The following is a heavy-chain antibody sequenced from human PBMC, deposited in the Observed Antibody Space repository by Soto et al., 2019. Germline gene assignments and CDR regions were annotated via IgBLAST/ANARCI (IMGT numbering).Heavy chain of an antibody. CDR1: GFTFSSYS. CDR2: ISSSSSTI. J-gene: IGHJ6*02. CDR3: ARDYSSSSYSYTTEYYYYGMDV. V-gene: IGHV3-48*02. Sequence: GGSLRLSCAASGFTFSSYSMNWVRQAPGKGLEWVSYISSSSSTIYYADSVKGRFTISRDNAKNSLYLQMNSLRDEDTAVYYCARDYSSSSYSYTTEYYYYGMDVWGQGTTVTVSS. D-gene: IGHD6-6*01.